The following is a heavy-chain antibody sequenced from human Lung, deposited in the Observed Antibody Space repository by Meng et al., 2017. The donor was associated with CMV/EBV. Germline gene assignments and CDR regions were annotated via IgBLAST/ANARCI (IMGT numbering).Heavy chain of an antibody. V-gene: IGHV4-4*02. D-gene: IGHD3-10*01. CDR1: GHSITNHNW. Sequence: VQLRAAGPDLWKPSETLSLTCAVSGHSITNHNWWAWVRQPPGKGLEWIGEIPHRGSSAYNPSLKSRVSMSIDKSKNQFSLKLTSVTAADTAVYHCLRRSGGSVWGQGTLVTVSS. CDR2: IPHRGSS. CDR3: LRRSGGSV. J-gene: IGHJ1*01.